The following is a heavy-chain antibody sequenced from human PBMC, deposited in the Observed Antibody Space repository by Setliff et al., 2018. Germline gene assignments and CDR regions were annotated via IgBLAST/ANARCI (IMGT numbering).Heavy chain of an antibody. Sequence: PSETLSLTCGGYGGSLSDYYWVWIRQPPGRGLEWIGSIFQSGNTYYNPSLKSRVTISVDTSKNQFSLKVNSVTAADTAVYYCATLLANYGSGMDVWGQGTTVTVSS. CDR1: GGSLSDYY. CDR3: ATLLANYGSGMDV. D-gene: IGHD3-10*01. J-gene: IGHJ6*02. V-gene: IGHV4-34*12. CDR2: IFQSGNT.